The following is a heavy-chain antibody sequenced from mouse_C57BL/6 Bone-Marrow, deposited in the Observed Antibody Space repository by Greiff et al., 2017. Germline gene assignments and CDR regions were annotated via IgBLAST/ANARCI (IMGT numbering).Heavy chain of an antibody. V-gene: IGHV3-6*01. CDR1: GYSITSGYY. Sequence: ESGPGLVKPSQSLSLTCSVTGYSITSGYYWNWIRQFPGNKLEWMGYISYDGSNNYNPSLKNRISITRDTSKNQFFLKLNSVTTEDTATYYCARIHYGNYGSFAYWGQGTLVTVSA. J-gene: IGHJ3*01. D-gene: IGHD2-1*01. CDR2: ISYDGSN. CDR3: ARIHYGNYGSFAY.